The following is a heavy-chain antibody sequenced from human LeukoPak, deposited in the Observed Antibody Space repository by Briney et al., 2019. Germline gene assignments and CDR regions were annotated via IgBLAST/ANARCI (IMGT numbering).Heavy chain of an antibody. CDR2: IKQDGSEK. CDR1: GFTFSSYW. CDR3: AREYGSGSYYYGMDV. D-gene: IGHD3-10*01. Sequence: GGSLRLSCAASGFTFSSYWMSWVRQAPGKGLGWVANIKQDGSEKYYVDSVKGRFTISRDNAKNSLYLQMNSLRAEDTAVYYCAREYGSGSYYYGMDVWGKGTTVTVSS. J-gene: IGHJ6*04. V-gene: IGHV3-7*03.